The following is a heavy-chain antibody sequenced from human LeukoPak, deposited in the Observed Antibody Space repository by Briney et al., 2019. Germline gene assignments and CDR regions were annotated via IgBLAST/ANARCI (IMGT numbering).Heavy chain of an antibody. CDR2: IWYDGSNK. V-gene: IGHV3-33*01. J-gene: IGHJ4*02. D-gene: IGHD4-17*01. Sequence: GGSLRLSCAASGFTFSSYGMHWVRQAPGKGLEWVAVIWYDGSNKHYADSVKGRFTISRDNSKNTLYLQMNSLRAEDTAVYYCAMTDYGSFDYWGQGTLVTVSS. CDR3: AMTDYGSFDY. CDR1: GFTFSSYG.